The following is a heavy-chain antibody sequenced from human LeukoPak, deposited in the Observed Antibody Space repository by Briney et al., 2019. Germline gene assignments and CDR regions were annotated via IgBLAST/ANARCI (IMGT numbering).Heavy chain of an antibody. CDR2: IYTSGST. V-gene: IGHV4-61*02. CDR3: ARVGNWFDP. J-gene: IGHJ5*02. D-gene: IGHD3-10*01. Sequence: SETLSLTCTVSGGSISSNSYYWGWIRQPAGKGLEWIGRIYTSGSTNYNPSLKSRVTISVDTSKNQFSLKLSSVTAADTAVYYCARVGNWFDPWGQGTLVTVSS. CDR1: GGSISSNSYY.